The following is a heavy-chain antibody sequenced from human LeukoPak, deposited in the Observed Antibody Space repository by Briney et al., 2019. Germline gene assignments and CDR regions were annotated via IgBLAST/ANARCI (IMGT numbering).Heavy chain of an antibody. CDR3: ARETTVTHFDY. V-gene: IGHV3-30-3*01. D-gene: IGHD4-17*01. J-gene: IGHJ4*02. CDR2: ISYDGSNK. Sequence: GGSLRLSCAASGFTFSSYAMHWVRQAPGKGLEWVAVISYDGSNKYYADSVKGRFTISGDNSKNTLYLQMNSLRAEDTAVYYCARETTVTHFDYWGQGTLVTVSS. CDR1: GFTFSSYA.